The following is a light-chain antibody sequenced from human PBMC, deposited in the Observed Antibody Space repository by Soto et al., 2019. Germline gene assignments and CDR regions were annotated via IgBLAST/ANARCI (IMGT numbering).Light chain of an antibody. CDR2: ANN. V-gene: IGLV1-40*01. J-gene: IGLJ2*01. CDR1: SSNIGAGYD. Sequence: QSVLTQPPSVSGAPGQRVTISCTGTSSNIGAGYDVHWYQQLPGTAPKLLIYANNNRPSGVADRFSGSKSGTSASLAIAGLQAEDEADYYCLSYDNSLSGVLFGGGTKLTVL. CDR3: LSYDNSLSGVL.